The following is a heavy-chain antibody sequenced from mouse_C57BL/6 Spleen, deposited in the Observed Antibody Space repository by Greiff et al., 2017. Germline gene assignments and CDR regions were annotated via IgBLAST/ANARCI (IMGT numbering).Heavy chain of an antibody. CDR3: VRHASYGNYGYAMDY. Sequence: EVQLVESGGGLVQPKGSLKLSCAASGFSFNTYAMNWVRQAPGKGLEWVARIRSKSNNYATYYADSVKDRFTISRDDSESMLYLQMNNLKTEDTAMYYCVRHASYGNYGYAMDYWGQGTSVTVSS. CDR2: IRSKSNNYAT. V-gene: IGHV10-1*01. D-gene: IGHD2-10*01. J-gene: IGHJ4*01. CDR1: GFSFNTYA.